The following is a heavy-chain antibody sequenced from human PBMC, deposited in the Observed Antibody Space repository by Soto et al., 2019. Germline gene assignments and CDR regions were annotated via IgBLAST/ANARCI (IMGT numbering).Heavy chain of an antibody. D-gene: IGHD3-22*01. CDR1: GYTFTSYY. CDR2: INPGGGST. V-gene: IGHV1-46*01. Sequence: ASVKVSCKASGYTFTSYYMHWVRQAPGQGLEWMGIINPGGGSTSYAQKFQGRVTMTRDTSTSTVYMELSSLRSEDTAVYYCARGTYYYDSSGRNFDYWGQGTLVTVSS. CDR3: ARGTYYYDSSGRNFDY. J-gene: IGHJ4*02.